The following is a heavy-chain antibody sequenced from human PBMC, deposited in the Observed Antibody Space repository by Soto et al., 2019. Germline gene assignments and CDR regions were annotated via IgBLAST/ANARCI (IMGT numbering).Heavy chain of an antibody. CDR3: ARVRIVGAREIDF. CDR2: ISGYNGDI. CDR1: GYTFNRHG. V-gene: IGHV1-18*04. Sequence: ASVKVSCKASGYTFNRHGITWVRQAPGQGLEWMGWISGYNGDINYEQKFQGRVTLSSDTLTSTVYLELKSLRFDDTAVYYCARVRIVGAREIDFWGQGTLVTVSS. J-gene: IGHJ4*02. D-gene: IGHD1-26*01.